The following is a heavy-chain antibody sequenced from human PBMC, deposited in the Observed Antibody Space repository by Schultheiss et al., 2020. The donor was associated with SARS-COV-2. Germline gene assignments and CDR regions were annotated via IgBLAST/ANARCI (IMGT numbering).Heavy chain of an antibody. V-gene: IGHV3-7*01. J-gene: IGHJ6*02. CDR3: VAREAGGRDV. D-gene: IGHD1-26*01. Sequence: GGSLRLSCSASGFTVSSNYMSWFRQAPGKRLDWVANIKQDGSENHYVDYVKGRFPISRDYARITLSLQLHSLRAEDTTVFYCVAREAGGRDVWGQGTTVTVAS. CDR1: GFTVSSNY. CDR2: IKQDGSEN.